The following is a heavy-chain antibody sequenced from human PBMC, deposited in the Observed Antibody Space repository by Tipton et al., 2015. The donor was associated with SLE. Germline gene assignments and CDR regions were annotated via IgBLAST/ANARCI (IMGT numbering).Heavy chain of an antibody. V-gene: IGHV4-59*01. Sequence: TLSLTCSVSSYSIYNGFYWSWIRQPPGKGLEWIGYIFYGGSANYNPSLKSRVSISIDTSKNQFSLSLNSVTAADTALYYCARDRGTGYVDVWGHGTTVTVSS. CDR1: SYSIYNGFY. CDR2: IFYGGSA. J-gene: IGHJ6*02. CDR3: ARDRGTGYVDV. D-gene: IGHD3-10*01.